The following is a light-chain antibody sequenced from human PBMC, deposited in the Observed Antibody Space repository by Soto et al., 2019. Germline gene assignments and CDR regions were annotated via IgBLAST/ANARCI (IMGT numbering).Light chain of an antibody. CDR3: QQYNNWPIT. CDR1: QSVSSN. Sequence: EIVMTQSPATLSVSPGERATLSCRVSQSVSSNLAWYQQKPGQAPRLLIYGASTRATGIPARFSGSGSGTEFTLTISSLQSEDCAVYYCQQYNNWPITFGQGTRLEIK. CDR2: GAS. J-gene: IGKJ5*01. V-gene: IGKV3-15*01.